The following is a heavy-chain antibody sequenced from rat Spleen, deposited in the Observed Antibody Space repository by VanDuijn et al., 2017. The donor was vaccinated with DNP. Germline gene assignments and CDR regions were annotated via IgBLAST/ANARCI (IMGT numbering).Heavy chain of an antibody. J-gene: IGHJ3*01. V-gene: IGHV3-3*01. CDR3: ATTNWFAY. Sequence: EVQLQESGPGLVKPSQSLSLTCSVTGYSITSGYGWNWIRKFPGNKLEWMGSMNSAGSTNYNPSLKSRISITRDTSKNQFFLQVNSVTTEDTATYYCATTNWFAYWGQGTLVTVSS. CDR1: GYSITSGYG. CDR2: MNSAGST.